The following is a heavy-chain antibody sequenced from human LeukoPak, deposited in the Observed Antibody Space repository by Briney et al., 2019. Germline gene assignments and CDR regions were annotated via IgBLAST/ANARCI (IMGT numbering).Heavy chain of an antibody. CDR3: STDILETNWGGY. D-gene: IGHD7-27*01. V-gene: IGHV3-15*01. Sequence: GGSLRLSCAASGFTFSNAWMSWVRQAPGKGLEWVSRIKSKTDGGTTHYAAPVKGRFTISRDDSKDTLYLQMNSLKTEDTAVHYCSTDILETNWGGYWGQGTLVTVSS. J-gene: IGHJ4*02. CDR1: GFTFSNAW. CDR2: IKSKTDGGTT.